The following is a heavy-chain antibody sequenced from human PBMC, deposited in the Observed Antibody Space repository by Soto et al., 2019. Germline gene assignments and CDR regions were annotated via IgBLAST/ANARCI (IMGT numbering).Heavy chain of an antibody. V-gene: IGHV3-23*01. J-gene: IGHJ4*02. CDR2: ISGSGGGT. Sequence: PGGPLRLSCVGSVFTFSGYAMTWVRQAPGRGLEWVSLISGSGGGTFYADSVKGRFTISRDNSKNTLHLQMNSLRAEDAAIYYCAKASAYGSGSLDNWGQGALVTVSS. CDR3: AKASAYGSGSLDN. D-gene: IGHD3-10*01. CDR1: VFTFSGYA.